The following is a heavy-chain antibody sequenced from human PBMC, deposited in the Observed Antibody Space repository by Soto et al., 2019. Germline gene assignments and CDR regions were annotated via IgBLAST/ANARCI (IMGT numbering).Heavy chain of an antibody. J-gene: IGHJ4*02. Sequence: QVQLVESGGGVVQPGRSLRLSCAASGFTFSAYAMHWVRQAPGKGLEWVAVMWFDGSHTYYAGSVKGRFAISRDNSKNTLYLQMNSLRVEDTAVYYCARDDSRGYSGYVIDYWGQGTLVTVSS. CDR3: ARDDSRGYSGYVIDY. V-gene: IGHV3-33*01. CDR1: GFTFSAYA. D-gene: IGHD5-12*01. CDR2: MWFDGSHT.